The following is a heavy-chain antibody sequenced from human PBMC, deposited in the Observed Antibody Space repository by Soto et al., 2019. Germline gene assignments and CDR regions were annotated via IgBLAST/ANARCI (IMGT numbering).Heavy chain of an antibody. CDR2: IYYSGST. Sequence: PSETLSLTCPFSGVSVSSGMYYLRWLRPPPGKGLEWIGYIYYSGSTNYNPSLKRRVTISVDTSKNQFSLKLSSVTAADTAVYYCARAFRHYYDSSGYYYNYYYGMDVWGQGTTGNVSS. CDR1: GVSVSSGMYY. V-gene: IGHV4-61*01. D-gene: IGHD3-22*01. CDR3: ARAFRHYYDSSGYYYNYYYGMDV. J-gene: IGHJ6*02.